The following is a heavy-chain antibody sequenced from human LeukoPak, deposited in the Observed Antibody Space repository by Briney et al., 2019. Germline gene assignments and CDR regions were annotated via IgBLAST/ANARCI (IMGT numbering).Heavy chain of an antibody. D-gene: IGHD1-26*01. CDR3: ARIIGISGTYPTDY. CDR1: GFTFSSYS. V-gene: IGHV3-21*06. CDR2: ISSSSSYI. Sequence: GGSLRLSCAASGFTFSSYSMNWVRQAPGKGLEWVSSISSSSSYIYYADSMKGRFIISRDNARNSLYLEMNSLRAEDTAVYYCARIIGISGTYPTDYWGQGTLVTVSS. J-gene: IGHJ4*02.